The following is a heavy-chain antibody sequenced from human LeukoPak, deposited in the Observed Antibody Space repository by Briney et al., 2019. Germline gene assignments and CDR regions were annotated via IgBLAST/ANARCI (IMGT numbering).Heavy chain of an antibody. J-gene: IGHJ4*02. D-gene: IGHD5-18*01. Sequence: ASVKVSCKASGGTFSSYAISWVRQAPGQGLEWMGRIIPILGIANYAQKFQGRVTITADKSTSTAYMELSSLRSEDTAVYYCARALDTAMAFDYWGQGTLVTVSS. CDR1: GGTFSSYA. V-gene: IGHV1-69*04. CDR3: ARALDTAMAFDY. CDR2: IIPILGIA.